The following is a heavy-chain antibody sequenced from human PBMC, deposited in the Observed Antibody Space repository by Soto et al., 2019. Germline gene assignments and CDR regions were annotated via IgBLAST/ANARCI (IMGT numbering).Heavy chain of an antibody. CDR1: GDSVSSNSAA. Sequence: SQTLSLTCAISGDSVSSNSAAWNWIRQSPSRGLEWLGRTYYRSKWYNDYAVSVKSRITINPDTSKNQFSLQLNSVTPEDTAVYYCARDYYDSSGDSRRAFDIWGQGTMVTVSS. CDR2: TYYRSKWYN. D-gene: IGHD3-22*01. J-gene: IGHJ3*02. CDR3: ARDYYDSSGDSRRAFDI. V-gene: IGHV6-1*01.